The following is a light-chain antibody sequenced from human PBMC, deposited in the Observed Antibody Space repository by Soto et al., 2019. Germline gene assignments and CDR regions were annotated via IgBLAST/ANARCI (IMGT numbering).Light chain of an antibody. CDR2: DAS. V-gene: IGKV3-11*01. Sequence: EIVLTQSPATLSLSPGERATLSCRASQSVRFNLAWYQQKPGQPPRLLIYDASIRATGIPARFSGSGSGTDFTLTISSLAPEDFAVYYCQYRSDWLFTFGPGTTVDIK. CDR3: QYRSDWLFT. CDR1: QSVRFN. J-gene: IGKJ3*01.